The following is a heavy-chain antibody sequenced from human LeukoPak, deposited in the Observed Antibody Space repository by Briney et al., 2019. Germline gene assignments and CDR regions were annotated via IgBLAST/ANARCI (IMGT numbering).Heavy chain of an antibody. J-gene: IGHJ4*02. Sequence: GASVKVSCKASGGTFSSYAISWVRQAPGQGLEWMGGIIPIFGTANYAQKFQGRVTITADKSTSTAYMELSSLRSEDTAVYYCATNSDDSSGYNYFDYWGQGTLVTVSS. V-gene: IGHV1-69*06. CDR2: IIPIFGTA. D-gene: IGHD3-22*01. CDR3: ATNSDDSSGYNYFDY. CDR1: GGTFSSYA.